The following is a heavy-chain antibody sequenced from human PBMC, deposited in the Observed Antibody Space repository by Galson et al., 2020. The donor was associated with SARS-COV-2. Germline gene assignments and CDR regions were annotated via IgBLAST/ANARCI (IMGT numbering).Heavy chain of an antibody. D-gene: IGHD1-1*01. V-gene: IGHV3-49*04. CDR1: GFNFGDYG. CDR3: TRVLGWNIPGAGMDV. Sequence: GGSLRLSCTASGFNFGDYGMSWVRQAPGKGLEWVGFMRNKAYGGTPEYAASVKDRFSISTDDSKSIAYLQLINLKTEDTAVYYCTRVLGWNIPGAGMDVWCQGTTGAVSS. J-gene: IGHJ6*02. CDR2: MRNKAYGGTP.